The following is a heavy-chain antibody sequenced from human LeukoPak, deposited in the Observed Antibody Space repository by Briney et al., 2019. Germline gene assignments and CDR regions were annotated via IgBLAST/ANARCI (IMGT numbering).Heavy chain of an antibody. CDR2: IYYSGST. V-gene: IGHV4-39*07. Sequence: SETLSLTCTVSGGSISSSSYYWGWIRQPPGKGLEWIGSIYYSGSTYYNPSLRSRVTISVDTSKNQFSLKLSFVTAADTAVYYCARVAHSIAARPFDYWGQGTLVTVSS. CDR1: GGSISSSSYY. J-gene: IGHJ4*02. D-gene: IGHD6-6*01. CDR3: ARVAHSIAARPFDY.